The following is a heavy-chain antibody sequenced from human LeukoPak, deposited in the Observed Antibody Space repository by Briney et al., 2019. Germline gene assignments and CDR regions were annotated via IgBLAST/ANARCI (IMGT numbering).Heavy chain of an antibody. Sequence: KPGRSLRLSCAASGFTFSSYSMNWVRQAPGKGLEWVSSISSSSSYIYYADSVKGRFTISRDNAKNSLYLQMNSLRAEDTAVYYCARDWVVMTTVPSNYFDYWGQGTLVTVSS. CDR3: ARDWVVMTTVPSNYFDY. J-gene: IGHJ4*02. CDR1: GFTFSSYS. CDR2: ISSSSSYI. V-gene: IGHV3-21*01. D-gene: IGHD4-11*01.